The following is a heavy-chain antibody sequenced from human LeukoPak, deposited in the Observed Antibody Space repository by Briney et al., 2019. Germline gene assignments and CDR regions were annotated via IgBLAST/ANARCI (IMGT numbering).Heavy chain of an antibody. Sequence: PSETLSLTCTVSGGSISSHYWSWIRQPPGKGLEWIGYIYYSGSTNYNPSLKSRVTISVDTSKNQFSLKLGSVTAADTAVYYCARVVSPYDFWSGYYYYYYYMDVWGKGTTVTVSS. D-gene: IGHD3-3*01. V-gene: IGHV4-59*11. J-gene: IGHJ6*03. CDR3: ARVVSPYDFWSGYYYYYYYMDV. CDR1: GGSISSHY. CDR2: IYYSGST.